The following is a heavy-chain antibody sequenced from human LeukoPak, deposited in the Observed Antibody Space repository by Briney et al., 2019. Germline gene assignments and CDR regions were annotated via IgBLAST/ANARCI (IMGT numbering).Heavy chain of an antibody. CDR1: GYTFTSYG. Sequence: GASVKVSCKASGYTFTSYGISWVRQAPGQGLEWMGWVSAYNGNTNYAQKLQGRVTMTTDTSTSTAYMELRSLRSDDTAVYYCARDSGPYYDFWSGYYTPPRPYYYYGMDVWGQGTTVTVSS. CDR2: VSAYNGNT. CDR3: ARDSGPYYDFWSGYYTPPRPYYYYGMDV. V-gene: IGHV1-18*01. J-gene: IGHJ6*02. D-gene: IGHD3-3*01.